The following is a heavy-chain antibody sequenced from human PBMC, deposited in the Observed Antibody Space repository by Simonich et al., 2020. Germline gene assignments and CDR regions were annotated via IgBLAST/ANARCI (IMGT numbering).Heavy chain of an antibody. Sequence: QVQLVQSGAEVKKPGASVKVSCKASGYTFTGYYMHWVRQAPGQGLEWRGWNNATSGGTNYAQKFQGRVTMTRETSNSTAYMELSRLRSDDTAVYYCARGALTGDYYYMDVWGKGTTVTVSS. CDR2: NNATSGGT. J-gene: IGHJ6*03. CDR3: ARGALTGDYYYMDV. V-gene: IGHV1-2*02. D-gene: IGHD7-27*01. CDR1: GYTFTGYY.